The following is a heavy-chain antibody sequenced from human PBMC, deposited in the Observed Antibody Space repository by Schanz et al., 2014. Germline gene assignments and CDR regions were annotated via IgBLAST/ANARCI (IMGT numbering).Heavy chain of an antibody. CDR3: TKGLLPVRALADVFDV. J-gene: IGHJ3*01. CDR2: IGYDGSEK. D-gene: IGHD2-21*01. V-gene: IGHV3-33*06. CDR1: GLNFDYYG. Sequence: QVQLAESGGGVAQPGRSLRLSCATSGLNFDYYGMNWVRQAPGKGLEWVANIGYDGSEKYYVDSVKGRFTISRDNSKNILTMQMSSLRAEDTALYYCTKGLLPVRALADVFDVWGQGTMVTVSP.